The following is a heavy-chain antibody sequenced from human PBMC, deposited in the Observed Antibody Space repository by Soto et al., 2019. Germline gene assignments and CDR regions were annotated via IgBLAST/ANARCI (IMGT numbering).Heavy chain of an antibody. CDR2: ISYDASNK. CDR3: ARPFSSGWYGDFDY. D-gene: IGHD6-19*01. CDR1: GFAFSSYA. J-gene: IGHJ4*02. V-gene: IGHV3-30-3*01. Sequence: PVGSLRLSCAASGFAFSSYAMHWVRRAPGKGLEWVAVISYDASNKYYADSVKGRFTISRDNSKNTMYLQMSSLRAEDTAVYYCARPFSSGWYGDFDYWGQGTLVTVSS.